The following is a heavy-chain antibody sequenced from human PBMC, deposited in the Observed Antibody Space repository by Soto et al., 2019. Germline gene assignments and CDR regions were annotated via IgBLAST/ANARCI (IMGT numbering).Heavy chain of an antibody. CDR2: ISWNSGSI. CDR3: AKDRIGGRGFDY. J-gene: IGHJ4*02. Sequence: GGSLRLSCAASGFTFDDYAMHWVWQAPGKGLEWVSGISWNSGSIGYADSVKGRFTISRDNAKNSLYLQMNSLRAEDTALYYCAKDRIGGRGFDYWGQGTLVTVSS. CDR1: GFTFDDYA. V-gene: IGHV3-9*01.